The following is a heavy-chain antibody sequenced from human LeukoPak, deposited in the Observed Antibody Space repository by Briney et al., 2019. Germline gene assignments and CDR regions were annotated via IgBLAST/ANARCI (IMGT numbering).Heavy chain of an antibody. CDR1: GGSISSGGYY. J-gene: IGHJ4*02. CDR2: IYYSGST. CDR3: ARKPAPRHYYDSSGYYLDY. V-gene: IGHV4-31*03. Sequence: SETLSLTCTVSGGSISSGGYYWSWIRQHPGKGLEWIGYIYYSGSTYYNPSLKSRVTISVDTSKNQFSLKLSSVTAADTAVYYCARKPAPRHYYDSSGYYLDYWGQGTLVTVSS. D-gene: IGHD3-22*01.